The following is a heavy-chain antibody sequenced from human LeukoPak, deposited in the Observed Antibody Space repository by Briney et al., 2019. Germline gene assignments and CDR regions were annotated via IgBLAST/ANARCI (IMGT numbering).Heavy chain of an antibody. CDR2: IYYSGST. CDR1: GGSISSYY. D-gene: IGHD6-19*01. Sequence: PSETLSLTCTVSGGSISSYYWSWIRQPPGKGLEWIGYIYYSGSTNYNPSLKSRVTISVDTSKNQFSLKLSSVTAADTAVYYCARGGIAVAVTPHDAFDIWGQGTMVTVSS. J-gene: IGHJ3*02. V-gene: IGHV4-59*01. CDR3: ARGGIAVAVTPHDAFDI.